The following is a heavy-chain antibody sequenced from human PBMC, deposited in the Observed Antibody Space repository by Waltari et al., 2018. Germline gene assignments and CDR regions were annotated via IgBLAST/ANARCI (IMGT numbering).Heavy chain of an antibody. CDR3: ARDPPQLADAFDI. V-gene: IGHV1-18*01. CDR1: GYTFTSSG. D-gene: IGHD3-10*01. CDR2: ISAYNVNT. Sequence: QVQLVQSGAAVKRPWASVKVSYKATGYTFTSSGLSGVRQAPGQGLEWMGWISAYNVNTNNAQKLQGRVTMTTDTSTSTAYMELRSLRSDDTAVYYCARDPPQLADAFDIWGQGTMVTVSS. J-gene: IGHJ3*02.